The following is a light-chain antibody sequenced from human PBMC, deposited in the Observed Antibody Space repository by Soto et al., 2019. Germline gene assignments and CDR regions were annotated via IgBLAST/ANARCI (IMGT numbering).Light chain of an antibody. CDR1: QSISSR. CDR2: DAS. Sequence: DIQMTQSPSTLSASVGDRVTITCRASQSISSRLAWYQQKPGKAPKLLIYDASSLESGVPSRFSGSGSGTEFTLTISRLQPDDFAPYYCQQYHSYPWTFGQGTKVDIK. J-gene: IGKJ1*01. V-gene: IGKV1-5*01. CDR3: QQYHSYPWT.